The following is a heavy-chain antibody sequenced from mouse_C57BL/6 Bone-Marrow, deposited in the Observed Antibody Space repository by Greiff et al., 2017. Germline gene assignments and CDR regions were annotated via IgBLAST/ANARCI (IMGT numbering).Heavy chain of an antibody. V-gene: IGHV14-4*01. CDR2: IDPENGDT. J-gene: IGHJ4*01. CDR1: GFNIKDDY. D-gene: IGHD2-3*01. Sequence: EVKLMESGAELVRPGASVKLSCTASGFNIKDDYMHWVKQRPEQGLEWIGWIDPENGDTEYASKFQGKATMTADTSSNTAYLQLSSLTSEDTAVYYCTIYDGYYKAMDYWGQGTSVTVSS. CDR3: TIYDGYYKAMDY.